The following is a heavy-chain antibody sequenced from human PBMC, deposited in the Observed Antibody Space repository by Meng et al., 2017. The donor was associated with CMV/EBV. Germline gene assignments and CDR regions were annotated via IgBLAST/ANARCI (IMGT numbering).Heavy chain of an antibody. D-gene: IGHD2-2*02. CDR3: ARGYCSSTSCYTRYYYGMDV. V-gene: IGHV3-48*04. Sequence: GGPLRLSCAASGFTFSSYSMNWVRQAPGKGLEWVSYISSSSSTIYYADSVKGRFTISRDNAKNSLYLQMNSLRAEDTAVYHCARGYCSSTSCYTRYYYGMDVWGQGTTVTVSS. CDR1: GFTFSSYS. J-gene: IGHJ6*02. CDR2: ISSSSSTI.